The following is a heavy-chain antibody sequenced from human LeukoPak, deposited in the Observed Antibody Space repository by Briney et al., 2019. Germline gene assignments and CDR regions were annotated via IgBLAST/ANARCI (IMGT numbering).Heavy chain of an antibody. D-gene: IGHD6-19*01. Sequence: PGGSLRLSCAASGFTFTTYWMTWVRQTPGRGLEWLANIKQDGSVKYYVDSVKGRFTISRDNAKNLLYLQMISLRAEDTGVYYCATGSGWHDHWGQGTLVTVSS. V-gene: IGHV3-7*01. J-gene: IGHJ5*02. CDR1: GFTFTTYW. CDR3: ATGSGWHDH. CDR2: IKQDGSVK.